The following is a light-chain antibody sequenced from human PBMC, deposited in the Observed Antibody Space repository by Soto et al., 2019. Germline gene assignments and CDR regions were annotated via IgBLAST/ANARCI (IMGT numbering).Light chain of an antibody. Sequence: QSVLAQPASVSGSPGQSITISCTGTSSDVGSYNLVSWYQHHPGKAPKLMIYEDSKRPSGVSNRFSGSKSGNTASLTISGLQAEDEADYFCCSYAGTTTYVFGTGTKVTVL. CDR2: EDS. J-gene: IGLJ1*01. V-gene: IGLV2-23*01. CDR1: SSDVGSYNL. CDR3: CSYAGTTTYV.